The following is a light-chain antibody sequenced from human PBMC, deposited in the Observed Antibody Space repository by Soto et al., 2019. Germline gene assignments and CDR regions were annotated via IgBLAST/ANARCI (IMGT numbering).Light chain of an antibody. V-gene: IGLV2-14*01. Sequence: QSVLTPPASLSGAPGQSITLSRPGTSSVVGGYDYVSWYQLHPGKAPKLMVFEVSNRPSGVSYRFSGSKSGNTASLTISGLQAEDEADYFCSSYSISTAYLFGTRTKVHRP. CDR3: SSYSISTAYL. J-gene: IGLJ1*01. CDR2: EVS. CDR1: SSVVGGYDY.